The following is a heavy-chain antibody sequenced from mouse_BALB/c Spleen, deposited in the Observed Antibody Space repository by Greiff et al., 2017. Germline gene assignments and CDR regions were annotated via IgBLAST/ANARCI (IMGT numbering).Heavy chain of an antibody. J-gene: IGHJ4*01. Sequence: QVQLQQSGAELARPGASVKLSCKASGYTFTSYWMQWVKQRPGQGLEWIGAIYPGDGDTRYTQKFKGKATLTADKSSSTAYMQLSSLASEDSAVYYCARDDDPLYAMDYWGQGTSVTVSS. CDR2: IYPGDGDT. CDR1: GYTFTSYW. CDR3: ARDDDPLYAMDY. V-gene: IGHV1-87*01. D-gene: IGHD2-12*01.